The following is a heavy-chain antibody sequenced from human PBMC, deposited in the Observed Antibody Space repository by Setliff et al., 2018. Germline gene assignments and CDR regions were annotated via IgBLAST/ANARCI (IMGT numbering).Heavy chain of an antibody. CDR3: SRLVRFCTRIVCQRLSGDDY. J-gene: IGHJ4*02. D-gene: IGHD3-10*01. CDR1: GYTFTDFG. CDR2: ISPHNGNT. Sequence: ASVKVSCKASGYTFTDFGVSWVRRAPGQGLEWVGWISPHNGNTYYAPKFQGTVLMTADTSTTTAYLELRSLRSDDTAVYYCSRLVRFCTRIVCQRLSGDDYWGQGTLVTVSS. V-gene: IGHV1-18*01.